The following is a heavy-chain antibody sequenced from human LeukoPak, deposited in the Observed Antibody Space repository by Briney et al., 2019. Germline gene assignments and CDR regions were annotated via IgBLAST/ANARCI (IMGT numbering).Heavy chain of an antibody. J-gene: IGHJ4*02. D-gene: IGHD2-15*01. CDR1: GGSISNNW. CDR3: ARIHRYCSGGACYVLDN. V-gene: IGHV4-4*02. Sequence: SETLSLTCAVTGGSISNNWWTWVRRPPGKGLEWIGEISQSARTNYNPSLKSRVTMSIDKSRNQFSLKMNSVTAADTAVYYCARIHRYCSGGACYVLDNWGQGTLVAVSS. CDR2: ISQSART.